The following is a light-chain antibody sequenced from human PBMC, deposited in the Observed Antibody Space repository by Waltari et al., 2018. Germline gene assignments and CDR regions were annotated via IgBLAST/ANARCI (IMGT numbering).Light chain of an antibody. Sequence: DILMTQSPPSLSASVGDRVTITCRASQGISDSLAWYQQKPGQAPKVLLHDAYSLESGVQSRFSGSESETEFTLTISRLQPEDFATYYCQQYFDFPRTFGQGTRVDIK. CDR3: QQYFDFPRT. V-gene: IGKV1-NL1*01. J-gene: IGKJ1*01. CDR1: QGISDS. CDR2: DAY.